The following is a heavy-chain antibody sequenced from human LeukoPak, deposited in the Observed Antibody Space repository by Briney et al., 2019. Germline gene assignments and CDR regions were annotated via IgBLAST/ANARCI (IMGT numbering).Heavy chain of an antibody. D-gene: IGHD2-2*01. CDR2: IRYDGSNK. V-gene: IGHV3-30*02. CDR3: ARDGRYCSSTSCYARNYYYYYYMDV. Sequence: GGSLRLSCAASGFTFSSYGMHWVRQAPGKGLEWVAFIRYDGSNKYYADSVKGRFTISRDNSKNTLYLQMNSLRAEDTAVYYCARDGRYCSSTSCYARNYYYYYYMDVWGKGTTVTVSS. CDR1: GFTFSSYG. J-gene: IGHJ6*03.